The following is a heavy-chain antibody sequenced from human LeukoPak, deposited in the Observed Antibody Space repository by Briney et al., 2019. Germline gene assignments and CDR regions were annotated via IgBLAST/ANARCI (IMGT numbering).Heavy chain of an antibody. CDR2: IRIQGYGGTT. V-gene: IGHV3-49*04. Sequence: PGGSLRLSSSASGFTFGDYGLTWVRQAPGKGLEWIGFIRIQGYGGTTEYAASVKGRFTLSRDDFKSIAYLQMNSLKTEDTAVYYCARSGPHYHDSSTYDYWGQGALVTVSS. CDR3: ARSGPHYHDSSTYDY. J-gene: IGHJ4*02. CDR1: GFTFGDYG. D-gene: IGHD3-22*01.